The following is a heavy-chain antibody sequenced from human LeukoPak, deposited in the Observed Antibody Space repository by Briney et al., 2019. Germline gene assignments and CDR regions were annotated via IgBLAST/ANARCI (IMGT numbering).Heavy chain of an antibody. D-gene: IGHD2-15*01. CDR3: AKRSAGCSGGSCYRKSPGRWDYFDY. CDR2: ISYDGSNK. V-gene: IGHV3-30*18. Sequence: PGRSLRLSCAASGFTFSSYAMHWVRQAPGKGLEWVAVISYDGSNKYYADSVKGRFTISKDNSKNTLYLQMNSLRAEDTAVYYCAKRSAGCSGGSCYRKSPGRWDYFDYWGQGTLVTVSS. CDR1: GFTFSSYA. J-gene: IGHJ4*02.